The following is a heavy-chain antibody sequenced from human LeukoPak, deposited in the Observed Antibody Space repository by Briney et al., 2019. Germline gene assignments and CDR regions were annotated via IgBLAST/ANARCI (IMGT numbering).Heavy chain of an antibody. D-gene: IGHD1-26*01. Sequence: PGGSLRLSCAASGFTFETYWMHWVRQAPGKGLEWVAVISYDGSNKYYADSVKGRFTISRDNSKNTLYLQMNSLRAEDTAVYYCARDREGLYGMDVWGQGTTVTVSS. J-gene: IGHJ6*02. CDR2: ISYDGSNK. CDR3: ARDREGLYGMDV. CDR1: GFTFETYW. V-gene: IGHV3-30-3*01.